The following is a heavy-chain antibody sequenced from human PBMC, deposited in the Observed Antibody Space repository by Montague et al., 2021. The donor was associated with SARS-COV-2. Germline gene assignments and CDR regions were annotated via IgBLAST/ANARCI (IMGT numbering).Heavy chain of an antibody. D-gene: IGHD2-21*02. Sequence: SETLSLTCSVSGGSINNYQWNWIRQSPGKGPEWIGYINYIGDTNYNPSLRGRVTMSVDRSTNQFSLRLSSVTAADSAVYYCARESDAVDYWGQGTLVTVSS. V-gene: IGHV4-59*01. CDR3: ARESDAVDY. CDR1: GGSINNYQ. CDR2: INYIGDT. J-gene: IGHJ4*02.